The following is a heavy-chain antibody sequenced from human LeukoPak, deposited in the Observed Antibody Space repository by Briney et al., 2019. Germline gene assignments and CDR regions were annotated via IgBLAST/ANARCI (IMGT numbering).Heavy chain of an antibody. J-gene: IGHJ4*02. CDR1: GFTFSSYA. Sequence: GGSLRLSCAASGFTFSSYAMSWVRQAPGKGLEWVSAISGSGGSTYYADSVKGRFTISRVNSKNTLYLQMNSLRAEDTAVYYCAKNLKKGTLSSSWFFFDYWGQGTLVTVSS. D-gene: IGHD6-13*01. CDR3: AKNLKKGTLSSSWFFFDY. CDR2: ISGSGGST. V-gene: IGHV3-23*01.